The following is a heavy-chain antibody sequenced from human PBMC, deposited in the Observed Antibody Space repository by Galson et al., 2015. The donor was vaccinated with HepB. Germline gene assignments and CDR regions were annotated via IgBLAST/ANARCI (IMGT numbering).Heavy chain of an antibody. J-gene: IGHJ6*02. V-gene: IGHV1-69*13. CDR1: GGTFGSYA. Sequence: SVKVSCKASGGTFGSYAMSWVRQAPGQGLEWMGGITPMFGTANYAQRFQGRVTITADESTSTAYMELSSLRSEDTAIYYCARLVSPSGGSGYYYMGRYYVMDVWGQGTTVTVSS. CDR2: ITPMFGTA. CDR3: ARLVSPSGGSGYYYMGRYYVMDV. D-gene: IGHD2-15*01.